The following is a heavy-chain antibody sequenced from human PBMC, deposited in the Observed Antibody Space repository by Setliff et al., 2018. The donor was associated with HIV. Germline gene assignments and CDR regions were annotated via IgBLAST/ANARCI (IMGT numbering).Heavy chain of an antibody. D-gene: IGHD3-3*01. V-gene: IGHV5-51*01. CDR1: GYRFTSYW. J-gene: IGHJ5*02. CDR3: AREITYYNFWSGSKGWLDP. Sequence: PGESLKISCKGSGYRFTSYWIGWVRQMPGKGLEWMGIIFPGDSATRYSPSFQGQVTISADKSISIAYLQWSSLKASDTAMYYCAREITYYNFWSGSKGWLDPWGQGTLVTVS. CDR2: IFPGDSAT.